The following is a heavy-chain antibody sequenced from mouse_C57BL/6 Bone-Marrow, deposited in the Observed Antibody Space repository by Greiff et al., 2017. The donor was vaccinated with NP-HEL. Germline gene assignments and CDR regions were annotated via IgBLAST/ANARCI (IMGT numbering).Heavy chain of an antibody. CDR2: IDPISGGT. V-gene: IGHV1-72*01. J-gene: IGHJ3*01. CDR3: ARPYDYDGGFAY. D-gene: IGHD2-4*01. CDR1: GYTFTSYW. Sequence: QVQLQQPGAELVKPGASVKLSCKASGYTFTSYWMPWVKQRPGRGLGWIGRIDPISGGTKYNEKFKSKATLTVDKPSSTAYMQLSSLTSEDSAVYYCARPYDYDGGFAYWGQGTLVTVSA.